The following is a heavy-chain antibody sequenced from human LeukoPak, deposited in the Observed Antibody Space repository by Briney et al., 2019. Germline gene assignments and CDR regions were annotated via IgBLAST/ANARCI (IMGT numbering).Heavy chain of an antibody. J-gene: IGHJ4*02. CDR3: ARDSSYYYDSSGWDY. CDR2: IHSGGST. D-gene: IGHD3-22*01. V-gene: IGHV3-66*01. Sequence: GGSLGLSCAASGFTVSSNYMSWVRQAPGKGLEWVSVIHSGGSTYYADSVKGRFTISRDNSKNTLYLQMNSLRAEDTAVYYCARDSSYYYDSSGWDYWGQGTLVTVSS. CDR1: GFTVSSNY.